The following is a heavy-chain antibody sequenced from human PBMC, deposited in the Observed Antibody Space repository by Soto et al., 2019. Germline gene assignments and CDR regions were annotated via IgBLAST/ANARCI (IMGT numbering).Heavy chain of an antibody. D-gene: IGHD1-1*01. J-gene: IGHJ3*01. CDR1: GLTVSGTKY. CDR2: LYDVFGS. CDR3: ASWHEREHAYDV. Sequence: DVQLVESGGGSIQPGESLRLSCAAFGLTVSGTKYVAWVRQAPGKGLEWVSALYDVFGSFYADSVKGRFTTSSDRSKSTVYLQMNDLRPDDTAVYYCASWHEREHAYDVWGQGTTVIVSS. V-gene: IGHV3-53*01.